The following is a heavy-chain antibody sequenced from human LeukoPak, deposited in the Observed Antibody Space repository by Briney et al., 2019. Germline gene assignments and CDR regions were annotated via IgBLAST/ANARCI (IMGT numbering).Heavy chain of an antibody. CDR2: IYYSGST. CDR1: GGSISSYY. D-gene: IGHD6-13*01. Sequence: SETQSLTCTVSGGSISSYYWSWIRQPPGKGLEWIGYIYYSGSTNYNPSLKSRVTISVDTSKNQFSLKLSSVTAADTAVYYCARGVQSTSSWYDPWGIYYYYGMDVWGQGTTVTVSS. J-gene: IGHJ6*02. V-gene: IGHV4-59*01. CDR3: ARGVQSTSSWYDPWGIYYYYGMDV.